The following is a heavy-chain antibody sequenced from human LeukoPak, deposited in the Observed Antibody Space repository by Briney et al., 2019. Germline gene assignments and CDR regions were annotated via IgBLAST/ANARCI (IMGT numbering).Heavy chain of an antibody. Sequence: GGSLRLSCAPSGFTFSIYAMSWVRQAPGKGLEWVSDIRTRGGSSSYADSVKSRFTISRDNPMNTLYMKMNSVKAEDKALYYGAIMHPYYDGNGYWVQWGQGTMVTVSS. D-gene: IGHD3-22*01. J-gene: IGHJ4*02. CDR3: AIMHPYYDGNGYWVQ. CDR1: GFTFSIYA. CDR2: IRTRGGSS. V-gene: IGHV3-23*01.